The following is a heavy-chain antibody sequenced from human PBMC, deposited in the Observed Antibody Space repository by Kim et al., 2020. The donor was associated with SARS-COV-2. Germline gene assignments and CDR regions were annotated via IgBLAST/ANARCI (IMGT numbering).Heavy chain of an antibody. J-gene: IGHJ4*02. CDR3: ARVQLRLRAVAGTGFDY. V-gene: IGHV4-30-2*04. Sequence: LTSRVTISVDTSKNQFSLKLSSVTAADTAVYYCARVQLRLRAVAGTGFDYWGQGTLVTVSS. D-gene: IGHD6-19*01.